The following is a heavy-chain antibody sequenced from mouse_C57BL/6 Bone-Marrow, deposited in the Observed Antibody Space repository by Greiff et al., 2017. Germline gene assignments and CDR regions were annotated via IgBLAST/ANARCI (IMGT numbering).Heavy chain of an antibody. Sequence: QVQLQQPGAELVKPGASVKLSCKASGYTFTSYWMHWVKQRPGQGLEWIGMIHPNSGSTNYNEKFKSKATLTVDKSSSTAYMQLSSLTSEDSAVYYCARGDGSIYYYAMDYWGQGTSVTVSS. J-gene: IGHJ4*01. V-gene: IGHV1-64*01. CDR3: ARGDGSIYYYAMDY. D-gene: IGHD1-1*01. CDR2: IHPNSGST. CDR1: GYTFTSYW.